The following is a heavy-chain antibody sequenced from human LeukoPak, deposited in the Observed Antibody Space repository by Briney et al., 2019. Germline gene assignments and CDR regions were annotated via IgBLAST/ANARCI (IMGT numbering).Heavy chain of an antibody. J-gene: IGHJ4*02. V-gene: IGHV4-59*08. CDR3: ARAHYGDYYFDY. CDR1: GGSISNYY. CDR2: IYYSGST. Sequence: PSETLSLTCTVSGGSISNYYWSWIRQPPGKGLEWIGYIYYSGSTNYNPSLKSRVTISVDTSKNQFSLKLNSVTAADTAVYYCARAHYGDYYFDYWGQGTLVTVSS. D-gene: IGHD4-17*01.